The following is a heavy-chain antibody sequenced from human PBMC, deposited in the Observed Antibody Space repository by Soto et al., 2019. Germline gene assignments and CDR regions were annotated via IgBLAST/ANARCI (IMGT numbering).Heavy chain of an antibody. V-gene: IGHV3-7*03. CDR2: IKQDGSEK. Sequence: GGSLRLSCAASGFTFSSYWMSWVRQAPGKGLEWVANIKQDGSEKYYVDSVKGRFTISRDNAKNSLYLQMNSLRAEDTAMYYCRLTDDAFDIWGQGTMVTVSS. D-gene: IGHD3-9*01. J-gene: IGHJ3*02. CDR3: RLTDDAFDI. CDR1: GFTFSSYW.